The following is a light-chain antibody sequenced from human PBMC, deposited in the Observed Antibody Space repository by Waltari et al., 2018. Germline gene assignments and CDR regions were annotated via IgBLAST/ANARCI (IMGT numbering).Light chain of an antibody. V-gene: IGKV1-39*01. J-gene: IGKJ4*01. CDR1: QSISRY. CDR2: FAS. CDR3: QQSYNTLT. Sequence: DIQMTESPSSLYASGGDRVTISCRASQSISRYLNWYQHKPGKAPKLLIYFASSLQSGVPSRFSGSGSGTDFTLTISSLQPEDFATYYCQQSYNTLTFGGGTKVEIK.